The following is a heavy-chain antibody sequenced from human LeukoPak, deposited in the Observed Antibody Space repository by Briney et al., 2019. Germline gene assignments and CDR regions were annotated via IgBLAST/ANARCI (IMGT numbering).Heavy chain of an antibody. D-gene: IGHD3-3*01. J-gene: IGHJ4*02. CDR1: GFTFSSYA. V-gene: IGHV3-23*01. CDR2: ISGSGGST. CDR3: AKGKSITIFGVVIDY. Sequence: GGSLRLPCAASGFTFSSYAMSWVRQAPGKGLEWVSAISGSGGSTYYADSVKGRFTISRDDSKNTLYLQMNSLRAEDTAVYYCAKGKSITIFGVVIDYWGQGTLVTVSS.